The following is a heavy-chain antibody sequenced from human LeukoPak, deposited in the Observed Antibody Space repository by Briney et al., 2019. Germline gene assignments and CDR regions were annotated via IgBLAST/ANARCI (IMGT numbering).Heavy chain of an antibody. CDR1: GYTFTDYA. Sequence: GASVKVSCKASGYTFTDYAINWVRQAPGQGLEWMGWISAYNGNTNYAQKLQGRVTMTTDTSTSTAYMELRSLRSDDTAVYYCARLLPTAGGMDVWGQGTTVTVSS. CDR3: ARLLPTAGGMDV. V-gene: IGHV1-18*01. CDR2: ISAYNGNT. J-gene: IGHJ6*02.